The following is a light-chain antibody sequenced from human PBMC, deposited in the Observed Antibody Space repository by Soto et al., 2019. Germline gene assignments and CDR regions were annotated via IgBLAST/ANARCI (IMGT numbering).Light chain of an antibody. J-gene: IGKJ1*01. V-gene: IGKV3-11*01. CDR2: DAS. CDR1: QSIGLA. CDR3: QQRTDRPPWT. Sequence: EVVRTQCPATLSISPGERATLSCRASQSIGLAIAWYQHKPGQAPRLLIFDASQRATGIPGRFRGSGSGTDFTLSISSLEPEDFAVYYCQQRTDRPPWTFGQGTKVDIK.